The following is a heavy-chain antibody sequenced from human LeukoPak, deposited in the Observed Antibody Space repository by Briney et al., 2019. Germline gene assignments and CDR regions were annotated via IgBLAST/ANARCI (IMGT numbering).Heavy chain of an antibody. CDR2: IVVGSGNT. D-gene: IGHD2-2*01. Sequence: GASVKVSCKASGFTFTSSAMQWVRQARGQRLEWIGWIVVGSGNTNYAQKFQERVTITRDMSTSTAYMELSSLRSEDTAVYYCAAADDTSPGMDVWGQGTTVTVSS. CDR1: GFTFTSSA. J-gene: IGHJ6*02. V-gene: IGHV1-58*02. CDR3: AAADDTSPGMDV.